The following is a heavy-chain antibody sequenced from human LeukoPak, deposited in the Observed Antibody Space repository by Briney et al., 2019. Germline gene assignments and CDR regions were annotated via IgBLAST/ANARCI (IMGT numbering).Heavy chain of an antibody. J-gene: IGHJ1*01. CDR3: ARDVRNYDILTGYYKVEYFQH. CDR1: GYTFTGYY. Sequence: ASVKVSCKASGYTFTGYYMHWVRQAPGQGLEWMGWINPNSGGTNYAQKFQGRVTMTRDTSISTAYMELSWLRSDDTAVYYCARDVRNYDILTGYYKVEYFQHWGQGTLVTVSS. V-gene: IGHV1-2*02. CDR2: INPNSGGT. D-gene: IGHD3-9*01.